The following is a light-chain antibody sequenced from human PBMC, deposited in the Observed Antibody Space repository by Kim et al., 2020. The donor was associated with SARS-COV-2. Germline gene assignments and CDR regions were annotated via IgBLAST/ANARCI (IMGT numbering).Light chain of an antibody. CDR3: QNYNDWPPWT. V-gene: IGKV3-15*01. J-gene: IGKJ1*01. CDR2: GAS. Sequence: SPGERATLSCRASQSCSGDLAWYQQKPGQAPRLLIYGASTRATGGPDRFSGSGSGTEFTLTNSSLQSEDFAVYYCQNYNDWPPWTFGQGTKVDIK. CDR1: QSCSGD.